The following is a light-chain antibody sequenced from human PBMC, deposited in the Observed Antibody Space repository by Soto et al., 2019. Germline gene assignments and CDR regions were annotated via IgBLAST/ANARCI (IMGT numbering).Light chain of an antibody. CDR1: TSSIGSNY. Sequence: QSVLTQPPSASGTPGQRVTISCSGSTSSIGSNYVYWYQQLPGTAPKLLIYSNNQRLSGVPDRFSGSKSGTSASLAISGLRSEDEADYHCAAWDDSLSGLVFGGGTQLTVL. V-gene: IGLV1-47*01. J-gene: IGLJ2*01. CDR3: AAWDDSLSGLV. CDR2: SNN.